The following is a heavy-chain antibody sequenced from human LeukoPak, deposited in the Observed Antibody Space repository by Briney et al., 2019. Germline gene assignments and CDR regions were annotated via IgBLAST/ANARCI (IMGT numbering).Heavy chain of an antibody. Sequence: SWVRQAPGKGLEWIGYIYYSGSTYYNPSLKSRVTISVDTSKNQFSLKLSSVTAADTAVYYCARSTSGSYGYWGQGTLVTVSS. CDR3: ARSTSGSYGY. CDR2: IYYSGST. J-gene: IGHJ4*02. V-gene: IGHV4-30-4*01. D-gene: IGHD1-26*01.